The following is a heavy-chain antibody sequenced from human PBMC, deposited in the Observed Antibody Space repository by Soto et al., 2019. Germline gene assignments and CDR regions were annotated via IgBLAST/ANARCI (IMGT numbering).Heavy chain of an antibody. D-gene: IGHD1-26*01. CDR2: IRNQDRSFTT. V-gene: IGHV3-72*01. J-gene: IGHJ4*02. Sequence: GSLRLSCAASGFTFSRYFMDWVRQVPGKGLEWVGRIRNQDRSFTTDYAASVKGRFTISRDDSRNSLYLQMNSLKAEDTAVYYCVRDVSWSYDYWGQGTLVTVSS. CDR3: VRDVSWSYDY. CDR1: GFTFSRYF.